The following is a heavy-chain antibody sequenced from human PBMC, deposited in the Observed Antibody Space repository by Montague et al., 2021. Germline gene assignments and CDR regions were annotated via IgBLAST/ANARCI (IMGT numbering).Heavy chain of an antibody. Sequence: SETLSLTCTVSRSLINSDYYWGWIRQPPGKGLEWMGSVSHGGRTHYNPSLKSRVTISVDTSNNHFSLKLSSVTAADTAMHYCARERDRYYYMDIWGKGTTITVSS. J-gene: IGHJ6*03. V-gene: IGHV4-38-2*02. CDR2: VSHGGRT. CDR1: RSLINSDYY. CDR3: ARERDRYYYMDI.